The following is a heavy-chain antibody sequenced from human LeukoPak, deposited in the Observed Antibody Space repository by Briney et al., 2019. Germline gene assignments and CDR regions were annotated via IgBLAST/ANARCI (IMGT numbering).Heavy chain of an antibody. V-gene: IGHV3-48*03. CDR2: ISSSGSTI. CDR3: AELGITMIGGV. Sequence: QPGGSLRLTCAASGFTFSSYEMNWVRQAPGKGLEWVSYISSSGSTIYYADSVKGRFTISRDNAKNSLYLQMNSLRAEDTAVYYCAELGITMIGGVWGKGTTVTISS. CDR1: GFTFSSYE. J-gene: IGHJ6*04. D-gene: IGHD3-10*02.